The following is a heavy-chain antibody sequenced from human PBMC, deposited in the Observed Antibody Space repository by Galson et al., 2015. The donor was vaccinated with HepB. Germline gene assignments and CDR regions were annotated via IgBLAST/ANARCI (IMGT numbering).Heavy chain of an antibody. CDR1: GYAFTIYD. D-gene: IGHD1-7*01. CDR2: IIPILGIA. J-gene: IGHJ6*02. V-gene: IGHV1-69*04. CDR3: AREKWGWNFPLSGMDV. Sequence: SVKVSCKASGYAFTIYDINWVRQAPGQGLEWMGRIIPILGIANYAQKFQGRVTITADKSTSTAYMELSSLRSEDTAVYYCAREKWGWNFPLSGMDVWGQGTTVTVFS.